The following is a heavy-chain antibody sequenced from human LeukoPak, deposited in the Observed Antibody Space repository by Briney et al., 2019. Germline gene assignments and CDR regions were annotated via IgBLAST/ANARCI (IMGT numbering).Heavy chain of an antibody. CDR2: INHSGST. CDR3: ARFGVNSYGFGRVSWEPKI. V-gene: IGHV4-34*01. D-gene: IGHD5-18*01. Sequence: SETLSLTCAVYGGSFSGYYWSWIRQPPGKGLEWIGEINHSGSTNYNPSLKSRVTISVDTSKNQFSLKLSSVTAADTAVYYCARFGVNSYGFGRVSWEPKIWGQGTMVTVSS. CDR1: GGSFSGYY. J-gene: IGHJ3*02.